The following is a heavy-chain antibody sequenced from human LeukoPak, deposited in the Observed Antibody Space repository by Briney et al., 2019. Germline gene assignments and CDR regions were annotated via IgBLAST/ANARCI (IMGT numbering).Heavy chain of an antibody. Sequence: GGSLRLSCAASGFTVSSNYMSWVRQAPGKGLEWVSVIYNDGSTYYADSVKGRFTISRDNSKNTLYLQMNSRRAEDTAVYYCATSLSVVAGRRWLYFDYWGQGTLVTVSS. CDR2: IYNDGST. J-gene: IGHJ4*02. CDR1: GFTVSSNY. CDR3: ATSLSVVAGRRWLYFDY. D-gene: IGHD4-23*01. V-gene: IGHV3-66*01.